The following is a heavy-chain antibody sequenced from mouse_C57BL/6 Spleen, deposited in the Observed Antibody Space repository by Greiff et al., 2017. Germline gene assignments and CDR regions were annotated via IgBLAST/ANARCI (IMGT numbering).Heavy chain of an antibody. CDR1: GYTFTDYN. CDR3: ARAGYYGFWYFDV. V-gene: IGHV1-22*01. J-gene: IGHJ1*03. CDR2: INPNNGGT. D-gene: IGHD1-1*01. Sequence: VQLQQSGPELVKPGASVKMSCKASGYTFTDYNMHWVKQSHGKSLEWIGYINPNNGGTSYNQKFKGKATLTVNKSSSTAYMGLRSLTSEDSAVYYCARAGYYGFWYFDVWGTGTTVTVSS.